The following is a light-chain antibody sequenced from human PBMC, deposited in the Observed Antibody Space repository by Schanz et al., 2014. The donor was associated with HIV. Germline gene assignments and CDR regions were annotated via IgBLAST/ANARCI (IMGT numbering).Light chain of an antibody. V-gene: IGKV3-15*01. Sequence: EIVMTQSPATLYVSPGEGATLSCRASQSISNNLAWYQHKPGQAPRLLIYGAFTRATGIPVRFSGRGSGTDFTLTISRLEPEDFAVYYCQQYGSSFGPGTKVEI. CDR3: QQYGSS. CDR2: GAF. J-gene: IGKJ3*01. CDR1: QSISNN.